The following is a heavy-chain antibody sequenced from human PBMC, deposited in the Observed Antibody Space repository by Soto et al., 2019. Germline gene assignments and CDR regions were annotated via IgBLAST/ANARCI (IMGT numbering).Heavy chain of an antibody. Sequence: NPSETLSLTCAVSGYSISSGYYWGWIRQPPGKGLEWIGSIYHSGSTYYNPSLKSRVTISVDTSKNQFSLKLSSVTAADTAVYYCVWGSRWFDPWAQGTLVTVSS. CDR2: IYHSGST. CDR1: GYSISSGYY. J-gene: IGHJ5*02. V-gene: IGHV4-38-2*01. CDR3: VWGSRWFDP. D-gene: IGHD7-27*01.